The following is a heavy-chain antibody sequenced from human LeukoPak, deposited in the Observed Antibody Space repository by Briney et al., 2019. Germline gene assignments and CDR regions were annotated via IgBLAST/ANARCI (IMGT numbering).Heavy chain of an antibody. Sequence: ASVKVSCKASGYTFNSYYMHWVRQAPGQGLEWMGIINPSGGSTSYAQKFQGRVTMTRDTSTSTVHMELSSLRSEDTAVYYCASNVGATSAFDIWGQGTMVTVSS. V-gene: IGHV1-46*02. J-gene: IGHJ3*02. CDR2: INPSGGST. CDR1: GYTFNSYY. CDR3: ASNVGATSAFDI. D-gene: IGHD1-26*01.